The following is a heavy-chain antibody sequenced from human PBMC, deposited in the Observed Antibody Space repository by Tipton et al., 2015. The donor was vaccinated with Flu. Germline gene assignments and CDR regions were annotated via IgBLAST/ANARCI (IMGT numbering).Heavy chain of an antibody. V-gene: IGHV4-59*01. CDR3: ARLPLPLSYFDY. J-gene: IGHJ4*02. CDR1: GDSISSYY. CDR2: IYYSGST. Sequence: LRLSCTVSGDSISSYYWSWIRQPPGKGLEWIGYIYYSGSTICNPSLKSRVTISLDTSKSQFSLKLSSVTAADTAVYYCARLPLPLSYFDYWGQGTLVTVSS.